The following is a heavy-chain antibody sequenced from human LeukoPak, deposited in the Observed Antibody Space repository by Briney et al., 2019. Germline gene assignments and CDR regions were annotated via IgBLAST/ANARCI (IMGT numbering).Heavy chain of an antibody. CDR3: AKAILRFGELLSGFDY. V-gene: IGHV3-30-3*01. CDR2: ISYDGSNK. CDR1: GFTFSSYA. Sequence: PGGSLRLSCAASGFTFSSYAMHWVRQAPGKGLEWVAVISYDGSNKYYADSVKGRFTISRDNSKNTLYLQMNSLRAEDTAVYYCAKAILRFGELLSGFDYWGQGTLVTVSS. J-gene: IGHJ4*02. D-gene: IGHD3-10*01.